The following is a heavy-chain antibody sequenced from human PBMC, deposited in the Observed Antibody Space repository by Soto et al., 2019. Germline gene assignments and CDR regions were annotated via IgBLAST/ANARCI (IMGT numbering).Heavy chain of an antibody. Sequence: PSETLSLTCTVSGGSISSSSYYWGWIRQPPGKGLEWIGSIYYSGSTYYNPSLKSRVTISVDTSKNQFSLKLSSVTAADTAVYYCARLRIYVDAFDIWGQGTMVTVSS. CDR3: ARLRIYVDAFDI. CDR1: GGSISSSSYY. J-gene: IGHJ3*02. V-gene: IGHV4-39*01. CDR2: IYYSGST. D-gene: IGHD2-2*02.